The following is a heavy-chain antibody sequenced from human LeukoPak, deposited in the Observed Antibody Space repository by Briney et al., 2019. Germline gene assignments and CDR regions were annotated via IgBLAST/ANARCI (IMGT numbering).Heavy chain of an antibody. D-gene: IGHD2-2*01. CDR3: AREKGSSPRDYYYYGMDV. CDR1: GGSISSGGYY. CDR2: IYYSGST. J-gene: IGHJ6*02. V-gene: IGHV4-31*03. Sequence: PSETLSLTCTVSGGSISSGGYYWSWIRQHPGKGLEWIGYIYYSGSTYYNPSLKSRVTISVDTSKNQFSLKLSSVTAADTAVYYCAREKGSSPRDYYYYGMDVWGQGTTVTVSS.